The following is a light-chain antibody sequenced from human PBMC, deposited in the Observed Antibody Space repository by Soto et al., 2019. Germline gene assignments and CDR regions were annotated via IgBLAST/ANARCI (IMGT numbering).Light chain of an antibody. CDR1: HTISSW. V-gene: IGKV1-5*03. Sequence: DIQMTQSPSTLSGSVGDRVTLTCRASHTISSWLAWYQQKPGKAPKLLIYKASTLKSGVPSRFSGSGSGTDFTLTITSLQPEDCATYFCQQTYSTPRTFGQGTKVDIK. CDR3: QQTYSTPRT. CDR2: KAS. J-gene: IGKJ1*01.